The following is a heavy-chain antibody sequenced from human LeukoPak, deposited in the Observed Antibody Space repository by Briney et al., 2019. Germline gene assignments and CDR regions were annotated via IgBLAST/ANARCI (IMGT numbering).Heavy chain of an antibody. CDR3: ARDEVTPLWFGEGRYYMDV. D-gene: IGHD3-10*01. CDR2: ISSSSSYI. Sequence: GGSLRLSCAASGFTFSSYSMNWVRQAPGKGLEWVSSISSSSSYIYYADSVKGRFTISRDNAKNSLYLQMNSLRAEDTAVYYCARDEVTPLWFGEGRYYMDVWGKGTTVTISS. CDR1: GFTFSSYS. J-gene: IGHJ6*03. V-gene: IGHV3-21*01.